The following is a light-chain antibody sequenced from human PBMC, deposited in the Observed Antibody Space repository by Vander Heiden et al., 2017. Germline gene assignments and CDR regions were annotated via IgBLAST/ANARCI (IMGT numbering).Light chain of an antibody. CDR1: QSISSY. V-gene: IGKV1-39*01. CDR3: QQSYNAPPT. Sequence: SQMTESPSSLSASVGDRVTITCRASQSISSYLNWYQQKPGKAPKLLIYAASSLQSGVPSRFSGGGSGTDFTLTISSLQPEDFATYYCQQSYNAPPTFGQGTKVEIK. J-gene: IGKJ1*01. CDR2: AAS.